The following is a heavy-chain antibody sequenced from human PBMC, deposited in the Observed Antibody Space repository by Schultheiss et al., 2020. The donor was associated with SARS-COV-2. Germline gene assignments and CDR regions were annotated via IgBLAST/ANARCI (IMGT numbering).Heavy chain of an antibody. D-gene: IGHD1-26*01. CDR2: INPNSGGT. V-gene: IGHV1-2*04. Sequence: ASVKVSCKASGYTFTGYYMHWVRQAPGQGLEWMGWINPNSGGTNYAQKFQGWVTMTRDTSISTAYMELSRLRSDDTAVYYCARTWYSGSYHYWYFDLWGRGTLVTVSS. J-gene: IGHJ2*01. CDR3: ARTWYSGSYHYWYFDL. CDR1: GYTFTGYY.